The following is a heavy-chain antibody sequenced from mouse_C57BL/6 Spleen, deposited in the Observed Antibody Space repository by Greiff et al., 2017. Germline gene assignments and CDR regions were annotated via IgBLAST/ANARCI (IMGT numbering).Heavy chain of an antibody. D-gene: IGHD1-3*01. CDR2: ISNLAYSI. J-gene: IGHJ1*03. V-gene: IGHV5-15*04. Sequence: EVQGVESGGGLVQPGWSLKLSCAASGFTFSDYGMAWVRQAPRKGPEWVAFISNLAYSIYYADSVTGRFSNSRENAKETLYLEMSSLRSEDTAMYYCARRESNWYFDVWGTGTTVTVSS. CDR1: GFTFSDYG. CDR3: ARRESNWYFDV.